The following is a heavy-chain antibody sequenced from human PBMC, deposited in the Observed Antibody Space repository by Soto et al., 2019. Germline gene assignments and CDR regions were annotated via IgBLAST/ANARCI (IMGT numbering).Heavy chain of an antibody. CDR3: ARDVAVAGTGPVDY. D-gene: IGHD6-19*01. J-gene: IGHJ4*02. CDR2: IWYDGSNK. CDR1: GFTFSSYG. V-gene: IGHV3-33*01. Sequence: HPGGSLRLSCAASGFTFSSYGMHWVRQAPGKGLEWVAVIWYDGSNKYYADSVKGRFTISRDNSKNTLYLQMNSLRAEDTAVHYCARDVAVAGTGPVDYWGQGTLVTVSS.